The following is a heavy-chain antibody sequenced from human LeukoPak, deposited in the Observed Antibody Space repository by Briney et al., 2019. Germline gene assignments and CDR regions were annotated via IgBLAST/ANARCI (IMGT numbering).Heavy chain of an antibody. Sequence: SETLSLTCAVYGGSFSGYYWSWIRQPPGKGPEWIGEINDSGSTKYKPSLKSRVTISVDTSKNQFSLKLNSVTAADTAVYYCAGGTYYYDSSGYYQYYFDYWGQGTLVTVSS. CDR1: GGSFSGYY. V-gene: IGHV4-34*01. J-gene: IGHJ4*02. CDR2: INDSGST. D-gene: IGHD3-22*01. CDR3: AGGTYYYDSSGYYQYYFDY.